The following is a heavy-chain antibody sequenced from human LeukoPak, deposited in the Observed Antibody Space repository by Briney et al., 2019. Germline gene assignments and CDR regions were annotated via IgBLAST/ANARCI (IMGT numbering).Heavy chain of an antibody. CDR2: ISGSGGST. CDR1: GFTFTNAW. D-gene: IGHD6-13*01. Sequence: PGGSLRLSCAASGFTFTNAWMTWVRQAPGKGLEWVSAISGSGGSTYYADSVKGRFTISRDNSKNTLYLQMNSLRAEDTAVYYCAKDLVPSADYWGQGTLVTVSS. V-gene: IGHV3-23*01. J-gene: IGHJ4*02. CDR3: AKDLVPSADY.